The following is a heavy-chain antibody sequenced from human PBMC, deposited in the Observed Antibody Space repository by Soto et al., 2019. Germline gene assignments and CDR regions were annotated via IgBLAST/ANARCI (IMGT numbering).Heavy chain of an antibody. D-gene: IGHD4-17*01. CDR1: GGTFSSYA. CDR3: ARVSPDGEYGDYADLPYCYSGMDV. CDR2: IIPIFGTA. V-gene: IGHV1-69*12. Sequence: QVQLVQSGAEVKKPGSSVKVSCKASGGTFSSYAISWVRQAPGQGLEWMGGIIPIFGTANDAQKFQGRVTMTAGESTSTANMEMSSLRSEDTAVYYCARVSPDGEYGDYADLPYCYSGMDVWGQGTTVTVSS. J-gene: IGHJ6*02.